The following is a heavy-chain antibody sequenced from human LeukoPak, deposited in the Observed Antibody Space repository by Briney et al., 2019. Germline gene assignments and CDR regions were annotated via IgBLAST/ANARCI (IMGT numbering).Heavy chain of an antibody. Sequence: PSETLSLTCTVSGGSISSYYWSWIRQPAGKGLEWIGRIYTSGSTNYNPSLKSRVTMSVDTSKNQFSLKLSSVTAADTAVYYCARGPCSGGRCWTFNWFDPWGQGTLVTVSS. CDR3: ARGPCSGGRCWTFNWFDP. CDR1: GGSISSYY. D-gene: IGHD2-15*01. J-gene: IGHJ5*02. V-gene: IGHV4-4*07. CDR2: IYTSGST.